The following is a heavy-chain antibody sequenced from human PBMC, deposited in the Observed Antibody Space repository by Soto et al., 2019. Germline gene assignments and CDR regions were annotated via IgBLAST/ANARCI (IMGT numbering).Heavy chain of an antibody. Sequence: PSETLSLTCSVSDDSVNSGGHYWSWIRQHPGEGLEWIGYIFYTGSTYYIPSLKSRVTLSVDRSQNRFSLKLTSVTAADTAVYYCARAHYCTSGICFDLWGQGTLVTVSS. V-gene: IGHV4-31*03. CDR2: IFYTGST. D-gene: IGHD2-8*01. J-gene: IGHJ5*01. CDR1: DDSVNSGGHY. CDR3: ARAHYCTSGICFDL.